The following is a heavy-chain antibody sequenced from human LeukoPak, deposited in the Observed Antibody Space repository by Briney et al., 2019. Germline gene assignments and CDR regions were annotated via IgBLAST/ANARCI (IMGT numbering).Heavy chain of an antibody. D-gene: IGHD5-12*01. Sequence: ASVKVSCKASGYTFTSYGISWVRQAPGQGLEWMGWISAYNGNTNYAQKLQGRVTMTTDTSTSTAYMELRSLGSDDTAVYYCARVRYSGSEYYFDYWGQGTLVTVSS. CDR2: ISAYNGNT. V-gene: IGHV1-18*01. J-gene: IGHJ4*02. CDR1: GYTFTSYG. CDR3: ARVRYSGSEYYFDY.